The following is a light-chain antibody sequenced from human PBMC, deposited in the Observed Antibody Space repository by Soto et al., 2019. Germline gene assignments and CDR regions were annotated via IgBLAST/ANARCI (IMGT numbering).Light chain of an antibody. CDR2: AAS. CDR3: QQLNSYALT. V-gene: IGKV1-9*01. CDR1: QGISSY. J-gene: IGKJ4*01. Sequence: DIQLTQSPSFLSASVRDRVTITCRASQGISSYLAWFQQKAGKAPKLPIYAASTLQSGVPSRFSGSGSGTEFTLTVGSLQPEDFATYYCQQLNSYALTFGGGTKVEIK.